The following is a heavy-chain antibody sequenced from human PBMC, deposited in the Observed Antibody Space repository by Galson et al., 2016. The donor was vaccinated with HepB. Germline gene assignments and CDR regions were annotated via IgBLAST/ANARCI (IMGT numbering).Heavy chain of an antibody. CDR2: IASNRRTI. V-gene: IGHV3-48*02. Sequence: SLRLSCAASGFTFSNYPMSWVRQAPGKGLEWVSYIASNRRTIYYADSARGRFTISRDNAKNSLYLQMNSLRDEDTAVYYCARDGRRGYDMDVWGQGTTVTVSS. CDR3: ARDGRRGYDMDV. J-gene: IGHJ6*02. CDR1: GFTFSNYP.